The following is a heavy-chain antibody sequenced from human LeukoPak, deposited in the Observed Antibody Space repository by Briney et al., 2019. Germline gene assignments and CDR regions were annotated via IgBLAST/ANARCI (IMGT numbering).Heavy chain of an antibody. Sequence: GGSLRLSCAASGFTFSSYSMNWVRQAPGKGLEWVSTISSSSSYIYYADSVKGRFTISRDNAKNSLYLQMSSLRAEDTAVYYCASGTVAGTGGFDYWGQGTLVTVSS. D-gene: IGHD6-19*01. CDR2: ISSSSSYI. V-gene: IGHV3-21*01. J-gene: IGHJ4*02. CDR1: GFTFSSYS. CDR3: ASGTVAGTGGFDY.